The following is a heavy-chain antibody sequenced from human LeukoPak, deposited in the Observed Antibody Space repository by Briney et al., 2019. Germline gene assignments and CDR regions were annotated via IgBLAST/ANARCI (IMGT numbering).Heavy chain of an antibody. D-gene: IGHD2-21*02. CDR3: ASLRAYCGGDCYSGD. V-gene: IGHV4-34*01. CDR2: INHSGST. Sequence: SETLSLTCAVYGGSFSGYYWSWIRQPPGKGLEWIGEINHSGSTNYNPSPKSRVTISVDTSKNQFSLKLSSVTAADTAVYYCASLRAYCGGDCYSGDWGQGTTVTVSS. J-gene: IGHJ6*02. CDR1: GGSFSGYY.